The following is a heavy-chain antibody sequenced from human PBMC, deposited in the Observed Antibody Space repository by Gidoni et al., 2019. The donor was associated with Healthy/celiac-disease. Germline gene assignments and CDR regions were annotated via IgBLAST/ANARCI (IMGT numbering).Heavy chain of an antibody. D-gene: IGHD3-16*02. CDR1: GFSLSNARMG. CDR2: IFSNDEK. V-gene: IGHV2-26*01. CDR3: ARGSLGVWGSYRYGGYFDY. Sequence: QVTLKESGPVLVKPTETLTLTCTVSGFSLSNARMGVSWIRQPPGKALEWLAHIFSNDEKSYSTSLKSRLTISKDTSKSQVVLTMTNMDPVDTATYYCARGSLGVWGSYRYGGYFDYWGQGTLVTVSS. J-gene: IGHJ4*02.